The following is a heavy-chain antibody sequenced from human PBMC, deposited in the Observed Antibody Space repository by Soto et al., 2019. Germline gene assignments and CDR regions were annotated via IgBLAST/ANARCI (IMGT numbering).Heavy chain of an antibody. Sequence: ASVKVSCKVSGSTLTELSMHWVRQAPGKGLEWMGGFDPEDGETIYAQKFQGRVTMTEDTSTDTAYMELSSLRSEDTAVYYCATDYIIRGVIITIGYWGQGTLVTVSS. CDR2: FDPEDGET. J-gene: IGHJ4*02. CDR1: GSTLTELS. CDR3: ATDYIIRGVIITIGY. V-gene: IGHV1-24*01. D-gene: IGHD3-10*01.